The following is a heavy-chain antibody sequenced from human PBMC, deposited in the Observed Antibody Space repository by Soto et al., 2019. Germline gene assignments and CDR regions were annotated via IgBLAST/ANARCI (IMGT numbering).Heavy chain of an antibody. V-gene: IGHV1-18*01. Sequence: ASVKVTCTASGYTYTIYGISWVRQAPGQGLEWMGWISAYNGNTNYAQKLQGRVTMTTDTSTSTAYMELRSLRSDDTAVYYCARSGFLEWLLYVDPWGQGTLVTVSS. J-gene: IGHJ5*02. CDR1: GYTYTIYG. CDR3: ARSGFLEWLLYVDP. D-gene: IGHD3-3*01. CDR2: ISAYNGNT.